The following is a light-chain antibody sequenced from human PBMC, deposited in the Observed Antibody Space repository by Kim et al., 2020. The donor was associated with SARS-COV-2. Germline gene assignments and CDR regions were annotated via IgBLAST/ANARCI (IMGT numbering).Light chain of an antibody. CDR1: KLGETL. CDR3: QAWDSTTSV. Sequence: SSPPEQPATPPCSGKKLGETLPCWYQQRPTHSPVLVSDPTGRPPSGIPGRFPGSISENTATLTISGTQAIDEADYFWQAWDSTTSVFGGGTQLTVL. V-gene: IGLV3-1*01. J-gene: IGLJ3*02. CDR2: PTG.